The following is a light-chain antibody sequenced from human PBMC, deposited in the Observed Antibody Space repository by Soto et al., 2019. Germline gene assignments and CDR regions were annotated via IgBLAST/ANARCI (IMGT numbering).Light chain of an antibody. V-gene: IGKV3-20*01. CDR3: QQYGSSLPIT. Sequence: EIVLTQSPGTLSLSPGERATLSCRASQSVSSSSLAWNQQKPGQAPRLLIYGASSRATGIPDRFSGSGSGTDFTLTISRLEPEDFAVFFCQQYGSSLPITFGQGTRLEIK. CDR1: QSVSSSS. CDR2: GAS. J-gene: IGKJ5*01.